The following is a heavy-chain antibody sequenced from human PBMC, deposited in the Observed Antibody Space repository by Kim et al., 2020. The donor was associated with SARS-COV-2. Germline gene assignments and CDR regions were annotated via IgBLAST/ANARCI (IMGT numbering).Heavy chain of an antibody. CDR2: ISAYNGNT. J-gene: IGHJ6*03. V-gene: IGHV1-18*01. Sequence: ASVKVSCKASGYTFTSYGISWVRQAPGQGLEWMGWISAYNGNTNYAQKLQGRVTMTTDTSTSTAYMELRSLRSDDTAVYYCARAYIVVVPAANPTVKDNSYYMDVWGKGTTVTVSS. CDR3: ARAYIVVVPAANPTVKDNSYYMDV. D-gene: IGHD2-2*01. CDR1: GYTFTSYG.